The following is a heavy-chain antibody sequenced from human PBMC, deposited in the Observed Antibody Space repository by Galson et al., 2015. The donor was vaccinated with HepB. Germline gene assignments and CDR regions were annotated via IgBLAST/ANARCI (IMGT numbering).Heavy chain of an antibody. V-gene: IGHV3-9*01. J-gene: IGHJ3*02. D-gene: IGHD5-24*01. CDR1: GFSFDDYA. CDR2: LSWNSGNI. Sequence: SLRLSCAASGFSFDDYAMHWVRQAPGEGLEWVSGLSWNSGNIGYADSVKGRFTISRDNAKNSLYLQMNSLRTEDTALYYCAKDLVRGQDGYNADAFDIWGQGTMVTVSS. CDR3: AKDLVRGQDGYNADAFDI.